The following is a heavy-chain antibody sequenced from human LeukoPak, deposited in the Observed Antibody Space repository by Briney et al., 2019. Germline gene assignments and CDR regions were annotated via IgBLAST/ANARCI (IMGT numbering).Heavy chain of an antibody. CDR3: ARGTEGSENGSGRWWYYYMDV. CDR1: GGSISSYY. J-gene: IGHJ6*03. Sequence: SETLSLTCTVSGGSISSYYWSWIRQPPGKGLEWIGYIYYSGSTNYNPSLKRRVTISVDTSKNQFSLKLSSVTAADTAVYYCARGTEGSENGSGRWWYYYMDVWGKGTTVTVSS. CDR2: IYYSGST. V-gene: IGHV4-59*01. D-gene: IGHD3-10*01.